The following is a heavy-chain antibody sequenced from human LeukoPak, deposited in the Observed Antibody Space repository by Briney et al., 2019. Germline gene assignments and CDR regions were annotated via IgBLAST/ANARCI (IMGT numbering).Heavy chain of an antibody. CDR3: AKETYSPYDAFDI. J-gene: IGHJ3*02. V-gene: IGHV3-9*01. D-gene: IGHD5-18*01. CDR1: GFTFDDYA. Sequence: GGSLRLSCAVSGFTFDDYAMHWVRQAPGKGLEWVSGISWNSGSIGYADSVKGRFTISRDNAKNSLYLQMNSLRAEDTALYYCAKETYSPYDAFDIWGQGTMVTVSS. CDR2: ISWNSGSI.